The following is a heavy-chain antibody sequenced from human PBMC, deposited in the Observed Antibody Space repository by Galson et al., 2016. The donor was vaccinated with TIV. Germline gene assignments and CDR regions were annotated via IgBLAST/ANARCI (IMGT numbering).Heavy chain of an antibody. J-gene: IGHJ1*01. CDR2: IYTSGSL. CDR1: GGSINRGSFH. V-gene: IGHV4-61*09. Sequence: TLSLTCTVSGGSINRGSFHWSWIRQSAGKGLEWIGNIYTSGSLNYNPSLESRITISIDTSQNQFSLILRSVTAADTAVYYCARWAESGSYYDYFQDWGQGTPVTVSS. D-gene: IGHD1-26*01. CDR3: ARWAESGSYYDYFQD.